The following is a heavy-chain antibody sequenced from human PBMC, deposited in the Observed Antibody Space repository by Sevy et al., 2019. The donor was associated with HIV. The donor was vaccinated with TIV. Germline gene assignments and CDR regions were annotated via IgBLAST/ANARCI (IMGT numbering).Heavy chain of an antibody. CDR3: AKDTGYCSGGSCYYYYYGMDV. CDR2: ISWDGCST. J-gene: IGHJ6*02. V-gene: IGHV3-43*01. CDR1: GFTFDDYT. D-gene: IGHD2-15*01. Sequence: GGSLRLSCAASGFTFDDYTMHWVRQAPGKGLEWVSLISWDGCSTYYAESVKGRFTISRDNSKISLYLQMNSLRTEETALYYCAKDTGYCSGGSCYYYYYGMDVWGQGTTVTVSS.